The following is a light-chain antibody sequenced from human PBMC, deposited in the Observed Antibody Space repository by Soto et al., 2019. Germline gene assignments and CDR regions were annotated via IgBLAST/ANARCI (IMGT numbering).Light chain of an antibody. CDR1: RSDVGRYTF. CDR2: EAT. J-gene: IGLJ3*02. V-gene: IGLV2-23*01. Sequence: QSALTQPVSVSGSPGQSITISCTGSRSDVGRYTFVSWYQHHPGEAPKVIIYEATKRPSGISPRFSGSKSGNTASLTISGLQAEDEGEYYCCSYAGSMTWVFGGGTKLTVL. CDR3: CSYAGSMTWV.